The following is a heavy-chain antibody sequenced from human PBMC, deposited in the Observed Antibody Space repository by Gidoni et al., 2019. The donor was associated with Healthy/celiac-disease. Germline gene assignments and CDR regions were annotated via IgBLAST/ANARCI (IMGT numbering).Heavy chain of an antibody. CDR2: IKQDGSEK. Sequence: EVQLVESGGGLVQPGGSLRLSCAASGFTFSSSWMSWVRQAPGKGLEWVANIKQDGSEKYYVDSVKGRFTISRDNAKNSLYLQMNSLRAEDTAVYYCARGWGLSIASGSYSLFDYWGQGTLVTVSS. V-gene: IGHV3-7*01. CDR1: GFTFSSSW. CDR3: ARGWGLSIASGSYSLFDY. D-gene: IGHD1-26*01. J-gene: IGHJ4*02.